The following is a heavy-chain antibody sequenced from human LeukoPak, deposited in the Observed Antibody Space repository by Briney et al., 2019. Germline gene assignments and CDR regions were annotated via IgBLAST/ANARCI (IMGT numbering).Heavy chain of an antibody. CDR1: GFTFDDYA. D-gene: IGHD5-18*01. CDR3: AKDRARIQLSWGFGYYYYGMDV. V-gene: IGHV3-9*01. J-gene: IGHJ6*02. Sequence: PGGSLRLSCAATGFTFDDYAMHWVRQAPGKGLEWVSGISWNSGSIGYADSVKGRFTISRDNAKNSLYLQMNSLRAEDTALCYCAKDRARIQLSWGFGYYYYGMDVWGQGTTVTVSS. CDR2: ISWNSGSI.